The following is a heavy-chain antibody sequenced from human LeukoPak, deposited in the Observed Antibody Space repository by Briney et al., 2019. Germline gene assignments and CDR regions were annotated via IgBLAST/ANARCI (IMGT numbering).Heavy chain of an antibody. CDR3: ARDVVTIFRVDDYYFDY. V-gene: IGHV3-48*03. CDR2: ISSSGSTI. CDR1: GFTFSSYE. J-gene: IGHJ4*02. D-gene: IGHD3-3*01. Sequence: GALRLSCAASGFTFSSYEMNWVRQAPGKGLEWVSYISSSGSTIYYADSVKGRFTISRDNAKNSLYLQMNSLRAEDTAVYYCARDVVTIFRVDDYYFDYWGQGTLVTVSS.